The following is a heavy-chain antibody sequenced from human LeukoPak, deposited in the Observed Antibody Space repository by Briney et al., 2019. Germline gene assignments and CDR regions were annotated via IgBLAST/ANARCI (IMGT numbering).Heavy chain of an antibody. J-gene: IGHJ4*02. CDR2: IYYSGST. V-gene: IGHV4-39*01. D-gene: IGHD3-3*01. Sequence: PSETVSLTCTVYGGSVSSSSYYWGWIRQPPGKGLEWIGSIYYSGSTYYNSSLKSRFTISVDTSRNQFSLKLSSVTAADTAVYYCASRSDFWSGYTIDYWGQGTLVTVSS. CDR3: ASRSDFWSGYTIDY. CDR1: GGSVSSSSYY.